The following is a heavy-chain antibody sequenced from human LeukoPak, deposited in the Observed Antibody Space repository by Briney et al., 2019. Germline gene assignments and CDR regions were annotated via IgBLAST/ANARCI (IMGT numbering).Heavy chain of an antibody. CDR3: ARPIWFGDSWFVP. D-gene: IGHD3-10*01. Sequence: PSETLSLTCTVSGGSISSSSYYWGWIREPPGKGLEWIGSIYYSGSTYYNPSLKRRVTISVDTSKNQFSLKLSSVTAAHTAVYYCARPIWFGDSWFVPWGQGTLVTVSS. CDR1: GGSISSSSYY. J-gene: IGHJ5*02. V-gene: IGHV4-39*01. CDR2: IYYSGST.